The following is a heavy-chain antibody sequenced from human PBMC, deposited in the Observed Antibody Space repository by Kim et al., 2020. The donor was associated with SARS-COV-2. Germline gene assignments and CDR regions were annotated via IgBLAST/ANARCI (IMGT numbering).Heavy chain of an antibody. CDR3: AARIAVAGKPFDP. CDR2: IIPIFGTA. Sequence: SVKVSCKASGGTFSSYAISWVRQAPGQGLEWMGGIIPIFGTANYAQKFQGRVTITADESTSTAYMELSSLRSEDTAVYYCAARIAVAGKPFDPWGQGTLVTVSS. V-gene: IGHV1-69*13. J-gene: IGHJ5*02. CDR1: GGTFSSYA. D-gene: IGHD6-19*01.